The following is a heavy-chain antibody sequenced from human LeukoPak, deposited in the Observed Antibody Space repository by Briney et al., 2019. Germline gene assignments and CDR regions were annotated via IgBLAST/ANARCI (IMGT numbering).Heavy chain of an antibody. Sequence: GASVKVSCKASGGTFISYAISWVRQAPGQGLEWMGGIIPIFGTANYAQKFQGRVTITADESTSTAYMELSSLRSEDTAVYYCAREGSDYSNYGTLDYWGQGTLVTVSS. D-gene: IGHD4-11*01. J-gene: IGHJ4*02. V-gene: IGHV1-69*13. CDR1: GGTFISYA. CDR3: AREGSDYSNYGTLDY. CDR2: IIPIFGTA.